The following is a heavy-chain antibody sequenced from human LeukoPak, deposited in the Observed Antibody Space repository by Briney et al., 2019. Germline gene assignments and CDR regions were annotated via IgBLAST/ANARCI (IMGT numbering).Heavy chain of an antibody. CDR2: IKQDGSEK. D-gene: IGHD3-22*01. CDR3: ARKGNYYKSSGSHFDS. CDR1: GFTFSSYW. Sequence: GGSLRLSCAASGFTFSSYWMSWVRQAPGKGLEWVANIKQDGSEKYYVDSVKGRFTISRDNAKNSLYLQMNSLRAEDTAVYYCARKGNYYKSSGSHFDSWGQGTLATVSS. J-gene: IGHJ4*02. V-gene: IGHV3-7*01.